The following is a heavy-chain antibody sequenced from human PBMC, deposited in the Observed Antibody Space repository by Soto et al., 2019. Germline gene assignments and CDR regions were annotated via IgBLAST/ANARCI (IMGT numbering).Heavy chain of an antibody. D-gene: IGHD3-22*01. V-gene: IGHV4-31*03. J-gene: IGHJ4*02. Sequence: SETLSLTCTVSGGSISGGGYYWSWIRQHPGKGLEWIGYIYYSGSTYYNPSLKSRVTISVDTSKNQFSLKLSSVTAADTAVYYCARGDYYDSSGYYYGVSNYFDYWGQGTLVTVSS. CDR2: IYYSGST. CDR3: ARGDYYDSSGYYYGVSNYFDY. CDR1: GGSISGGGYY.